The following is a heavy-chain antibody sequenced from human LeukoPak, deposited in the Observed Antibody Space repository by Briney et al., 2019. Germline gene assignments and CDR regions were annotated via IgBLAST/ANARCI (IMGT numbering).Heavy chain of an antibody. V-gene: IGHV3-7*01. CDR2: IKQDGSEK. J-gene: IGHJ4*02. D-gene: IGHD1-26*01. CDR3: AREWELLWGYFDY. CDR1: GFTFSSYW. Sequence: GGSLRLSCAASGFTFSSYWMSWVRQAPGKGLEWVANIKQDGSEKYYVDSVKGRFTISRDNAKNSLYLQMNSPRAENTAVYYYAREWELLWGYFDYWGQGTLVTVSS.